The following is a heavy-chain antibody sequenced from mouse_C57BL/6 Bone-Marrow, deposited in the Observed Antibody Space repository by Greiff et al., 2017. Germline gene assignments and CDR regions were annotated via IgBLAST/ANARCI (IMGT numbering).Heavy chain of an antibody. CDR1: GYTFTNYW. J-gene: IGHJ3*01. CDR3: ARGDYYGSSFAY. V-gene: IGHV1-63*01. Sequence: QVHVKQSGAELVRPGTSVKMSCKASGYTFTNYWIGWAKQRPGHGLEWIGDIYPGGGYTNYNEKFKGKATLTADKSSSTAYMQFSSLTSEDSAIYYGARGDYYGSSFAYWGQGTLVTVSA. D-gene: IGHD1-1*01. CDR2: IYPGGGYT.